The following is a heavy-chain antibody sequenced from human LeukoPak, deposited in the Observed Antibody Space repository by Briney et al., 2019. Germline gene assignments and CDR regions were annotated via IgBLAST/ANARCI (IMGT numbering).Heavy chain of an antibody. CDR1: GFTFSTYS. J-gene: IGHJ5*02. CDR2: ISSSSSYI. Sequence: KTGGPLRLSCAASGFTFSTYSMNWVRQAPGKGLQWVSSISSSSSYIYYADSVKGRFTISRDNAKNSLYLQMNSLRAEDTAVYYCASDGEVVPAAKSNWFDPWGQGTLVTVSS. V-gene: IGHV3-21*01. D-gene: IGHD2-2*01. CDR3: ASDGEVVPAAKSNWFDP.